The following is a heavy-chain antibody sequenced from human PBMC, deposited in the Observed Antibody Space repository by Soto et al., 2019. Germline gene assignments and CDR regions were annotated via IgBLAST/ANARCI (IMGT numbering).Heavy chain of an antibody. V-gene: IGHV4-39*01. Sequence: SETLSLTCTVSGGSISSSSYYWGWIRQPPGKGLEWIGSIYYSGSTYYNPSLKSRVTISVDTSKNQFSLKLSSVTAADTAVYYCATMLGTYYYYYMEVWGKGTTVTVSS. D-gene: IGHD7-27*01. CDR3: ATMLGTYYYYYMEV. J-gene: IGHJ6*03. CDR1: GGSISSSSYY. CDR2: IYYSGST.